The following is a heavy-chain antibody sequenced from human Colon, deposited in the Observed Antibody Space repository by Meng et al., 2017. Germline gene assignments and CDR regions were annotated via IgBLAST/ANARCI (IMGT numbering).Heavy chain of an antibody. CDR1: GFSLSDYY. CDR2: ISRDSSTI. D-gene: IGHD1-26*01. V-gene: IGHV3-11*01. CDR3: VRDQGDYSAY. J-gene: IGHJ4*02. Sequence: QLVESGGGLVKPGGSLRLSCAASGFSLSDYYMSWIRQAPGKGLEWVSYISRDSSTIYQADSVEGRFTISRDNGKNSLYLQMNNLRAEDTAVYYCVRDQGDYSAYWGQGTLVTVSS.